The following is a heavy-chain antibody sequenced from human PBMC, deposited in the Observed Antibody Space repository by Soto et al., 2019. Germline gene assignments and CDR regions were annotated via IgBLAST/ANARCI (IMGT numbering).Heavy chain of an antibody. D-gene: IGHD2-15*01. CDR3: AKDRARRVGVVVAAMHGEDYFDY. CDR1: GFTFSSYA. J-gene: IGHJ4*02. V-gene: IGHV3-23*01. CDR2: ISGSGGST. Sequence: GGSLRLSCAASGFTFSSYAMSWVRQAPGKGLEWVSAISGSGGSTYYADSVKGRFTISRDNSKNTLYLQMNSLRAEDTAVYYCAKDRARRVGVVVAAMHGEDYFDYWGQGTLVTVSS.